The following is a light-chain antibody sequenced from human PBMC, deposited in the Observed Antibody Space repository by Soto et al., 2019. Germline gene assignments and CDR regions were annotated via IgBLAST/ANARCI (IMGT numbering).Light chain of an antibody. CDR3: SSYTSSSTPWV. J-gene: IGLJ1*01. CDR2: DVS. V-gene: IGLV2-14*01. Sequence: QSVLTQPASVSGSPGESITIFCTGNSSDVGGYNYVSWYQQHPGKAPKLMIYDVSNRPSGVSNRFSGSKSGNTASLTISGLQAEDEADYYCSSYTSSSTPWVFGTGTKVTVL. CDR1: SSDVGGYNY.